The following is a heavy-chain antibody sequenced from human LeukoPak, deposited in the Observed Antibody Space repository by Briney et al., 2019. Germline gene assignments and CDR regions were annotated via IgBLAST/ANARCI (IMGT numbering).Heavy chain of an antibody. Sequence: AGKSLRLSCAASGFTFSNYAMHWVRQAPGKGLEWVSLISSGGTYEYYADSVKGRFTISRGNSKNTLYLQLNSLRAEDTAVYYCARDSTYYYDSGSSGPHYFDNWGQGTLVTVSS. CDR3: ARDSTYYYDSGSSGPHYFDN. V-gene: IGHV3-30*01. D-gene: IGHD3-10*01. CDR2: ISSGGTYE. J-gene: IGHJ4*02. CDR1: GFTFSNYA.